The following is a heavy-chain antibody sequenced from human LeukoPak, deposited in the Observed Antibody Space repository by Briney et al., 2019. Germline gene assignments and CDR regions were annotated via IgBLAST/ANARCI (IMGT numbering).Heavy chain of an antibody. CDR1: GYTLTELS. CDR2: FDPEDGEA. V-gene: IGHV1-24*01. Sequence: ASVKVSCKVSGYTLTELSMHWVRQAPGKGLEWMGGFDPEDGEAIYAQKFQGRVTMTEDTSTDTAYMELSSLRSEDTAVYYCATLGVVVVPAAIHYYYYGMDAWGQGTTVTVSS. CDR3: ATLGVVVVPAAIHYYYYGMDA. J-gene: IGHJ6*02. D-gene: IGHD2-2*01.